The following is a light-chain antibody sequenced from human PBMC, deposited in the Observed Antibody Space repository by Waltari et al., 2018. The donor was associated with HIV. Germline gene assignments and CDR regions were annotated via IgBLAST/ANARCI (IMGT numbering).Light chain of an antibody. CDR3: TSYTSISTLV. CDR2: EVT. Sequence: QSALTQPASVSGSPGQSITISCTGTSSDIGAYNYVSWYQHHPGKVPKLLIYEVTNRPSGCSHRFSGSKSGNTASLTISGLQAEDEADFYCTSYTSISTLVFGTGTKVTVL. J-gene: IGLJ1*01. CDR1: SSDIGAYNY. V-gene: IGLV2-14*01.